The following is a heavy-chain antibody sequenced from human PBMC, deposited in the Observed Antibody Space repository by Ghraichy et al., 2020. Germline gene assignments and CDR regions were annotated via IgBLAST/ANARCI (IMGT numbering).Heavy chain of an antibody. V-gene: IGHV3-23*01. Sequence: GGSLRLSCAASGFTFSSYAMSWVRQAPGKGLEWVSAISGSGGSTYYADSVKGRFTISRDNSKNTLYLQMNSLRAEDTAVYYCAKDRPPVTYYDFWSGYYPFDYWGQGTLVTVSS. CDR1: GFTFSSYA. CDR2: ISGSGGST. J-gene: IGHJ4*02. D-gene: IGHD3-3*01. CDR3: AKDRPPVTYYDFWSGYYPFDY.